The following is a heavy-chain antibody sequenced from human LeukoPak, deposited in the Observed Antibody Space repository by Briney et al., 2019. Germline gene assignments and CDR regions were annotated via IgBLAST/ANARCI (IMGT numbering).Heavy chain of an antibody. CDR1: GYSIFNGYY. J-gene: IGHJ4*02. CDR3: AIDNYGAFDY. CDR2: VNYTGNT. Sequence: SETLSLTCGVSGYSIFNGYYWGWIRQPPGKGLEWIGSVNYTGNTYYNASLQSRVAISVDTSKNQFSLRLRSVTAADTAVYYCAIDNYGAFDYWGQGALVTVSS. V-gene: IGHV4-38-2*02. D-gene: IGHD4-11*01.